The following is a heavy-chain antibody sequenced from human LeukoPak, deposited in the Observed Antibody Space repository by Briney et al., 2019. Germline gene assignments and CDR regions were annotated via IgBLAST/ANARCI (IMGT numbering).Heavy chain of an antibody. CDR2: IYYSGST. CDR3: ARHDANYYYYYMDV. Sequence: SQTLSLTCTVSGGSISSSSYYWGWIRQPPGKGLEWIGSIYYSGSTYYNPSLKSRVTISVDTSKNQLSLKLSSVTAADTAVYYCARHDANYYYYYMDVWGKGTTVTVSS. V-gene: IGHV4-39*01. CDR1: GGSISSSSYY. J-gene: IGHJ6*03.